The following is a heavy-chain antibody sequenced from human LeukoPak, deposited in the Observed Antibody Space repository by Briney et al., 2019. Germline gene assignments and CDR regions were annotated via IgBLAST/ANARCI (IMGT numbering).Heavy chain of an antibody. Sequence: PGGSLRLSCAASGFTFSSYSMNWVRQAPGKGLEWVSSISSSSSYIYYADSVKGRFTISRDNAKNSLYLQMNSLRAEDTAVYYCAKDRDDSDMCYFDYWGQGTLVTVSS. CDR2: ISSSSSYI. D-gene: IGHD2-21*02. J-gene: IGHJ4*02. CDR1: GFTFSSYS. CDR3: AKDRDDSDMCYFDY. V-gene: IGHV3-21*01.